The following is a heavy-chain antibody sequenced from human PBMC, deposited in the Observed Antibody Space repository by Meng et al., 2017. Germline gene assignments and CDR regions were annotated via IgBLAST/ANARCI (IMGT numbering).Heavy chain of an antibody. Sequence: FGVDVEEPGASVRVSCKASGYTFSTYVMNWVRQAPGQGLEWMGWINTKTGKPTYAQGFTGRLAFSLDTSASTAFLQINSLKAEDTAVYYCARAHSSGWYSFFDYWGQGTLVTVSS. CDR3: ARAHSSGWYSFFDY. J-gene: IGHJ4*02. V-gene: IGHV7-4-1*02. CDR2: INTKTGKP. D-gene: IGHD6-19*01. CDR1: GYTFSTYV.